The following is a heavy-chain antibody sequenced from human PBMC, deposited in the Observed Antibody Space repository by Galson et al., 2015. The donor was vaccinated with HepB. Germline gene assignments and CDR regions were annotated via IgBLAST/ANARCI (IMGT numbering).Heavy chain of an antibody. D-gene: IGHD3-10*01. Sequence: SLRFSCAASGFPFSNYAMDWVRQTPGKGLEWMTVILHDAHNRYYADSVEGRFTVSRDNSKNTVYLQMNSLRPEDTAMYYCARRAGGSGGFSFDYWGQGSLVTVSS. CDR3: ARRAGGSGGFSFDY. V-gene: IGHV3-30*04. J-gene: IGHJ4*02. CDR1: GFPFSNYA. CDR2: ILHDAHNR.